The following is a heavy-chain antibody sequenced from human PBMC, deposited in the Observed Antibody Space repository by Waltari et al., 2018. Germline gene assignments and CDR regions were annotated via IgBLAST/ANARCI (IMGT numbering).Heavy chain of an antibody. CDR1: GDSLFTPRVA. V-gene: IGHV6-1*01. CDR3: ARGKFTAFDI. Sequence: QVQLQQSGPGLVKPSQTLSLTCAVSGDSLFTPRVAWNWIRQSPSRGLEWLGRTYYRSQWRNEYALSVKGRITVNPDTSKNHFSLQLDSVTPDDTAVYYCARGKFTAFDIWGQGTMVTVSS. J-gene: IGHJ3*02. CDR2: TYYRSQWRN.